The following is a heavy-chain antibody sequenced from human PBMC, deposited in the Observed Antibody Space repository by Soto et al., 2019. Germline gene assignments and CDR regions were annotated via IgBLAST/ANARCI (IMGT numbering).Heavy chain of an antibody. D-gene: IGHD2-21*02. Sequence: EVQLLESGGGLVQPGGSLRLSCADSGFTFSSYAVSWFRQAPGKGLQWVSSISDTGVGTYYGDSVKGRFTISRDNSKNTLYLQMNSLRAEDTAVYYCAKNVTPTAFDYWGQGTLVTVSS. CDR3: AKNVTPTAFDY. V-gene: IGHV3-23*01. J-gene: IGHJ4*02. CDR1: GFTFSSYA. CDR2: ISDTGVGT.